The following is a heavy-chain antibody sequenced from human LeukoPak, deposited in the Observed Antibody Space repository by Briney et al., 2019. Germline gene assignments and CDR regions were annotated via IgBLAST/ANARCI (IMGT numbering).Heavy chain of an antibody. CDR1: GFTFSSSG. D-gene: IGHD1-26*01. J-gene: IGHJ4*02. CDR2: IGYDGSNNYDGSSK. V-gene: IGHV3-30*02. Sequence: GGSLRLSCAASGFTFSSSGMHWVRQAPGKGLEWVTFIGYDGSNNYDGSSKYYADSVKGRFTISRDNSKNTLYLQMNSLRPEDTALYCCAKDYPSAVGASPFEYWGQGTLVTVS. CDR3: AKDYPSAVGASPFEY.